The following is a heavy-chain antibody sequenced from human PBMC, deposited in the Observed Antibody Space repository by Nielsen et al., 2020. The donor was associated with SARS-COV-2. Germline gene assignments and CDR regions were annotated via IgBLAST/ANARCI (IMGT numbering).Heavy chain of an antibody. V-gene: IGHV1-46*01. CDR1: GYTFTSYY. D-gene: IGHD6-13*01. CDR2: INPSGGST. J-gene: IGHJ4*02. Sequence: ASVKVSCKASGYTFTSYYMHWVRQAPGQGLEWMGIINPSGGSTSYAQKFQGRVTMTRDTSTSTVYMELSSLRSEDTAVYYCAREIPLAAAPRGYFDYWGQGTLVTVSS. CDR3: AREIPLAAAPRGYFDY.